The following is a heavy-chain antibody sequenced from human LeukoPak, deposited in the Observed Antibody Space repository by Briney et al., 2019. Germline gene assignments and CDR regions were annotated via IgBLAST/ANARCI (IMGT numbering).Heavy chain of an antibody. D-gene: IGHD5-12*01. CDR1: GYTFTDFY. CDR2: INPSGGST. Sequence: ASVKVSCKASGYTFTDFYIHWVRQAPGQGLEWMGIINPSGGSTSYAQKFQGRITMTRDTSTSTVYMELSSLRSEDTAVYYCARDLMVATGNYYGMDVWGQGTTVTVSS. CDR3: ARDLMVATGNYYGMDV. J-gene: IGHJ6*02. V-gene: IGHV1-46*01.